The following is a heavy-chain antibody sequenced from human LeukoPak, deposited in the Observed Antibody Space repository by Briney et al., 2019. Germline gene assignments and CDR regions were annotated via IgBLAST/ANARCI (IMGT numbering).Heavy chain of an antibody. J-gene: IGHJ2*01. CDR1: GGSISSYY. D-gene: IGHD3-22*01. CDR3: ARHATMIVADYWYFDL. V-gene: IGHV4-59*08. Sequence: SSETLSLTCTVSGGSISSYYWSWIRQPPGKGLEWIGYIYYSGSTNYNPSPKSRVTISVDTSKNQFSLKLSSVTAADTAVYYCARHATMIVADYWYFDLWGRGTLVTVSS. CDR2: IYYSGST.